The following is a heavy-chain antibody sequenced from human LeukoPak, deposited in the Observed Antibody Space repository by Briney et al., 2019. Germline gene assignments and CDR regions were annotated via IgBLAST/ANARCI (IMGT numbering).Heavy chain of an antibody. CDR2: IYYSGST. D-gene: IGHD6-25*01. CDR1: GGSISSGDYY. Sequence: SETLSLTCTVSGGSISSGDYYWTWIRQPPGTGLELIGYIYYSGSTYYNPSLKSRVTISVDTSKNQFSLKLSSVTAADTAVYYCARDWPSYSSGNYWGQGTLVTVSS. V-gene: IGHV4-30-4*02. CDR3: ARDWPSYSSGNY. J-gene: IGHJ4*02.